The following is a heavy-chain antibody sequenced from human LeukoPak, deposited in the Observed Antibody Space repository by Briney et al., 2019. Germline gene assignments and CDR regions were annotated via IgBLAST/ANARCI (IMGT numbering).Heavy chain of an antibody. Sequence: TSETLSLTCAVYGGSFSGYYWSWIRQPPGKGLEWIGEINHSGSTNYNPSLKSRVTISVDTSKNQFSLKLSSVTAADTAVYYCARVRTTVTYYYGSGTSGGFDYWGREPWSPSPQ. CDR2: INHSGST. CDR1: GGSFSGYY. J-gene: IGHJ4*02. V-gene: IGHV4-34*01. D-gene: IGHD3-10*01. CDR3: ARVRTTVTYYYGSGTSGGFDY.